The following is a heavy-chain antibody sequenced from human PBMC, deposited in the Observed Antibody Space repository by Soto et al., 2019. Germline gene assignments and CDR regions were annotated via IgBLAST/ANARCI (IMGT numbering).Heavy chain of an antibody. CDR2: INSGGSA. CDR1: GFAVSNNY. D-gene: IGHD6-13*01. J-gene: IGHJ4*02. V-gene: IGHV3-53*01. Sequence: PGGSLRLSCAASGFAVSNNYMNWVRQAPGKGLEWVSLINSGGSAYYADSVRGRFTISRDNAKNTLYLQMNSLRAEDTAVYFCARDRGSSWFYFGSWGQGTLVTVSA. CDR3: ARDRGSSWFYFGS.